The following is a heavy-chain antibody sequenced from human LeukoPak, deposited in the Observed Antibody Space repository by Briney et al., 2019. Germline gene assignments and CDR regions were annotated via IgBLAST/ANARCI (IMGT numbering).Heavy chain of an antibody. CDR2: HSGSGGST. CDR3: AKDGGGPSGSYSSYFDY. Sequence: GGSLRPPRAAPGFPFRCYALRRVRPAPGKGLGWVSAHSGSGGSTYYADSVKGRFTISRGNSKNTLYLQMNSLRAEDTAVYYCAKDGGGPSGSYSSYFDYWGQGTRVTVSS. J-gene: IGHJ4*02. D-gene: IGHD3-10*01. CDR1: GFPFRCYA. V-gene: IGHV3-23*01.